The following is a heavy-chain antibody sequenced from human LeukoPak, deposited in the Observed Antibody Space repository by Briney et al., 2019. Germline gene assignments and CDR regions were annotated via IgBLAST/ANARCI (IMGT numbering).Heavy chain of an antibody. Sequence: ASVKVSCKASGYTFTGYYMHWVRQAPGQGLEWMGWINPNSGGTNYAQKFQGRVTMTRDTSISTAYMELSRLRSDDTAVYYCARGLGARYYYYYYMDVWGKGTTVTISS. CDR2: INPNSGGT. J-gene: IGHJ6*03. V-gene: IGHV1-2*02. CDR3: ARGLGARYYYYYYMDV. D-gene: IGHD3-16*01. CDR1: GYTFTGYY.